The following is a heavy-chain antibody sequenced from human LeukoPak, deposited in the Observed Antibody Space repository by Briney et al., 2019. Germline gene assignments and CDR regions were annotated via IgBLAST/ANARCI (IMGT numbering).Heavy chain of an antibody. CDR1: GFTFSDYY. CDR2: ISSSGSSI. Sequence: GGSLRLSCAASGFTFSDYYMSWIRQAPGKGLEWVSYISSSGSSISYADSVKGRFTISRDNAKNTLYLEMNSLRAEDTALYYCARGALGGAFDMWGQGTMVTVSS. CDR3: ARGALGGAFDM. D-gene: IGHD3-16*01. V-gene: IGHV3-11*04. J-gene: IGHJ3*02.